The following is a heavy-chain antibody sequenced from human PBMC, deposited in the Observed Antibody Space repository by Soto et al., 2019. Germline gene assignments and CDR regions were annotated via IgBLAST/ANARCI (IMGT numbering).Heavy chain of an antibody. CDR2: IIPILGTP. D-gene: IGHD6-25*01. CDR1: GGTFSDYS. V-gene: IGHV1-69*08. CDR3: ARPLSPAAACAFDL. J-gene: IGHJ3*01. Sequence: QVQLVQSGAEVKKPGSSVKVSCKTSGGTFSDYSISWVRQAPGQGLEWMGRIIPILGTPNYAPKFQGRVTIIADKSTSTAYMEMSGLMSEDTAVYSCARPLSPAAACAFDLWGQGTMVTVSS.